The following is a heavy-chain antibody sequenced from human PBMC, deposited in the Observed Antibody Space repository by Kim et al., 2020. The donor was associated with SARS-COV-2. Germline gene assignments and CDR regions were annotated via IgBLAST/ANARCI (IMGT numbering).Heavy chain of an antibody. CDR1: GGSISSGGYY. J-gene: IGHJ6*02. CDR3: ARDRYCSGGSCYSLDYYYGMDV. CDR2: IYYSGST. D-gene: IGHD2-15*01. V-gene: IGHV4-31*03. Sequence: SETLSLTCTVSGGSISSGGYYWSWIRQHPGKGLEWIGYIYYSGSTYYNPSLKSRVTISVDTSKNQFSLKLSSVTAADTAVYYCARDRYCSGGSCYSLDYYYGMDVWGQGTTVTVSS.